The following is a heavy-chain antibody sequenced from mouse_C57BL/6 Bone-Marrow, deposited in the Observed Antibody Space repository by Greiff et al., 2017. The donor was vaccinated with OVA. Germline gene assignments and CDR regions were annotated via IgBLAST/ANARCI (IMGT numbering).Heavy chain of an antibody. D-gene: IGHD2-4*01. Sequence: EVQVVESGGGLVQPGGSLKLSCAASGFTFSDYYMYWVRQTPEKRLEWVAYISNGGGSTYYPDTVKGRFTISRDNAKNTLYLQMSRLKSEDTAMYYCARDDYGPFDYWGQGTTLTVSS. CDR3: ARDDYGPFDY. CDR1: GFTFSDYY. V-gene: IGHV5-12*01. J-gene: IGHJ2*01. CDR2: ISNGGGST.